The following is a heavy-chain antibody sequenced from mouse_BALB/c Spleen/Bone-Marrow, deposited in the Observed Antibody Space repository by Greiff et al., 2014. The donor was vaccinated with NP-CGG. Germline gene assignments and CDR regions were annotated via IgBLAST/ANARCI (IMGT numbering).Heavy chain of an antibody. CDR3: ARWLLPYGLDY. CDR2: IDPANGNT. D-gene: IGHD2-3*01. Sequence: EVKLMESGAELAKPGASVKLSCTASGFNIKDTYMHWVKQRPEQGLEWIGRIDPANGNTKYDPKFQGKATITADTSSNTAYLQLSSLTSEDTAVYYCARWLLPYGLDYWGQGTSVTVSS. J-gene: IGHJ4*01. V-gene: IGHV14-3*02. CDR1: GFNIKDTY.